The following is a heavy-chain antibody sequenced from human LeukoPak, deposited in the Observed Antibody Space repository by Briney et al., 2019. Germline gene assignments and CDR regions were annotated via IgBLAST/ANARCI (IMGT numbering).Heavy chain of an antibody. CDR3: ARDSMAAAGTTHWFDP. D-gene: IGHD6-13*01. V-gene: IGHV4-59*01. CDR2: IYYSGST. J-gene: IGHJ5*02. CDR1: GGSISSYY. Sequence: SETLSLTCTVSGGSISSYYWSWIRQPPGKGLEWIGYIYYSGSTNYIPSLKSRVTISVDTSKNQFSLKLSSVTAADTAVYYCARDSMAAAGTTHWFDPWGQGILVTVSS.